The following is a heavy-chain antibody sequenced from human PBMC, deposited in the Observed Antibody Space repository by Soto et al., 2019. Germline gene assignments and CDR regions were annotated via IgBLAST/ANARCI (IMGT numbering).Heavy chain of an antibody. CDR2: IYWDEDK. D-gene: IGHD2-15*01. J-gene: IGHJ4*02. Sequence: QITLKESGPTLVKPTQTLTLTCTFSGFSLSTSGVGVGWIRQPPGKALEWLALIYWDEDKRYSPSLKSRLTMTKHTPKHQAVLPTTNMDAADTATYSCAHSINPTYYATDGRRLFAYWGLGTPVTVSS. CDR3: AHSINPTYYATDGRRLFAY. V-gene: IGHV2-5*02. CDR1: GFSLSTSGVG.